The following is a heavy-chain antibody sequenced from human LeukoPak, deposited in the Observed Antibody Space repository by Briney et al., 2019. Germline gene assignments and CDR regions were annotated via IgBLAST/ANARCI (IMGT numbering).Heavy chain of an antibody. V-gene: IGHV6-1*01. CDR2: TYYRSTWCN. D-gene: IGHD2-2*01. CDR3: ARRLTQYDCFDP. CDR1: GDSVSSNSVT. J-gene: IGHJ5*02. Sequence: SQTLSLTCAISGDSVSSNSVTWNWIRQSPSRGLEWLGRTYYRSTWCNDYAVSVRGRITVNPDTSKNQFSLHLNSVTPEDTAVYYCARRLTQYDCFDPWGQGILVTVSS.